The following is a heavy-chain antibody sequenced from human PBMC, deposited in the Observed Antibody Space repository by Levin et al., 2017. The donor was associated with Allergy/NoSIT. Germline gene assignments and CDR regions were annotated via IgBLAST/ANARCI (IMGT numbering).Heavy chain of an antibody. CDR1: GGSFSGYY. Sequence: SETLSLTCAVYGGSFSGYYWSWIRQPPGKGLEWIGEINHSGSTNYNPSLKSRVTISVDTSKNQFSLKLSSVTAADTAVYYCARGVVPDYWGQGTLVTVSS. J-gene: IGHJ4*02. CDR3: ARGVVPDY. V-gene: IGHV4-34*01. D-gene: IGHD2-15*01. CDR2: INHSGST.